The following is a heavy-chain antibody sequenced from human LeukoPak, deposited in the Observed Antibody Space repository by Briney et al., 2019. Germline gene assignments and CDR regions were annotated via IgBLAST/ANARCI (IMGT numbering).Heavy chain of an antibody. D-gene: IGHD3-10*01. Sequence: GSLRLSCAASGFTFSSYAMSWVRQAPGKGLEWVSAISGSGGSTYYADSGKGRFTISRDNSKNTLYLQMNSLRAEDTAVYYCAKESLNLGSGSYWPSGYYYYMDVWGKGTTVTVSS. CDR2: ISGSGGST. V-gene: IGHV3-23*01. CDR1: GFTFSSYA. J-gene: IGHJ6*03. CDR3: AKESLNLGSGSYWPSGYYYYMDV.